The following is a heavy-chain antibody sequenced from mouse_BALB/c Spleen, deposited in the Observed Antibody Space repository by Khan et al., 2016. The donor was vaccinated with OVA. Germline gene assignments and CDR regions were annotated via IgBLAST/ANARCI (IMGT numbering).Heavy chain of an antibody. Sequence: EVQLLETGGGLVQPGGSRKLSCAASGFTFSDYGLAWVRQAPGKGPEWVAFISSLAYSIYYADTVTGRFTISRENAKTTLYLEMSSLRSEDTAMYYCARSWAMDYWGQGTSVTVSS. CDR1: GFTFSDYG. CDR2: ISSLAYSI. CDR3: ARSWAMDY. J-gene: IGHJ4*01. V-gene: IGHV5-15*02.